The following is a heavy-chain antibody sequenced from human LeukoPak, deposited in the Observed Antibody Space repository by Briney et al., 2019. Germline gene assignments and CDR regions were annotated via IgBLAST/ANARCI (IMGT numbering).Heavy chain of an antibody. Sequence: GGSLRLSCAASGFTFSSYAMSWVRQAPGKGLEWVSAISGSGGSTYYADSVKGRFTTSRDNSKNTLYLQMNSLRAEDTAVYYCAKDGYDFWSGRCYYYYMDVWGKGTTVTVSS. J-gene: IGHJ6*03. D-gene: IGHD3-3*01. V-gene: IGHV3-23*01. CDR3: AKDGYDFWSGRCYYYYMDV. CDR2: ISGSGGST. CDR1: GFTFSSYA.